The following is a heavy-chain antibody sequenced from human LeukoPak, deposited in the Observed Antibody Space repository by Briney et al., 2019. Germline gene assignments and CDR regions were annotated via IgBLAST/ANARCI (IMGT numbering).Heavy chain of an antibody. CDR2: IYYNGST. CDR3: ARDSDDGGWQFFDY. D-gene: IGHD6-19*01. J-gene: IGHJ4*02. CDR1: GCTISSYY. Sequence: SETLSLTCTASGCTISSYYWSWIRQPPGKGLEYIWYIYYNGSTNYNPSLKSRVTISVDTSKNQFSLKLSSVTAADTAVYYCARDSDDGGWQFFDYWGQGNLVTVSS. V-gene: IGHV4-59*01.